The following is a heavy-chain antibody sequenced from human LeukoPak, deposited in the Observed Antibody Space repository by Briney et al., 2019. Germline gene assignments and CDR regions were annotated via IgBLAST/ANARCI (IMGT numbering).Heavy chain of an antibody. CDR1: GGTFSSYA. J-gene: IGHJ4*02. V-gene: IGHV1-69*05. D-gene: IGHD6-19*01. CDR2: IIPIFGTA. Sequence: RASVKVSCKASGGTFSSYAISWVRQAPGQGLEWMGGIIPIFGTANYAQKFQGRVTITTDESTSTAYMGLSSLRSEDTAVYYCARDNSSGWVFDYWGQGTLVTVSS. CDR3: ARDNSSGWVFDY.